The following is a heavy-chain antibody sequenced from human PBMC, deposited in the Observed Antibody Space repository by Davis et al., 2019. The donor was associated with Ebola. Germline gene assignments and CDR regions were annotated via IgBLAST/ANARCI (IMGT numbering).Heavy chain of an antibody. J-gene: IGHJ3*02. CDR2: ISSSSYTI. D-gene: IGHD3-10*01. Sequence: GESLKIPCAAPGFTFRSYSMHWVRQTPGKGLEWVSYISSSSYTIYYAESVKGRFTISRDNAKNSLYLQMNSLRAEDTAVYYCAREVLWFGEPSHAFDIWGQGTMVTVSS. CDR1: GFTFRSYS. CDR3: AREVLWFGEPSHAFDI. V-gene: IGHV3-48*01.